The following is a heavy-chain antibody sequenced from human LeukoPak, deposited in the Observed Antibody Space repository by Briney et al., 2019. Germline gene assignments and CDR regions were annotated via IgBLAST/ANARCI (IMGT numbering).Heavy chain of an antibody. CDR2: ISGSGGTT. D-gene: IGHD4-17*01. Sequence: GGSLRLPCAASGFTFSNYGMSWVRQAPGKGLEWVSAISGSGGTTYYADSVKGRFTISRDNSENTLYLQMNSLRAEDTAVYYCAKRDRTVTHAFDIWGQGTMVTVSS. CDR1: GFTFSNYG. CDR3: AKRDRTVTHAFDI. V-gene: IGHV3-23*01. J-gene: IGHJ3*02.